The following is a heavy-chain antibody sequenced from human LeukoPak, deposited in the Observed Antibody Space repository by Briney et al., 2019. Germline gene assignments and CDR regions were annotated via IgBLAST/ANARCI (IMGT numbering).Heavy chain of an antibody. D-gene: IGHD6-6*01. CDR1: GFTFSGYA. V-gene: IGHV3-23*01. J-gene: IGHJ4*02. CDR3: VRGSEYTSAYYFDY. CDR2: ISGGGGGT. Sequence: GGSLRLSCAASGFTFSGYAMSWVRQAPGKGLEWVPDISGGGGGTSYADSVKGRFTISRDNSKNTLFLQMSSLGAEDTAVYYCVRGSEYTSAYYFDYWGQGTLVTVSS.